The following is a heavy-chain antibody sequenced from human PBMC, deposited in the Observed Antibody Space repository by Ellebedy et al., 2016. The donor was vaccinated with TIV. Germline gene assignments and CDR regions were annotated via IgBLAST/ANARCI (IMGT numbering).Heavy chain of an antibody. D-gene: IGHD2-21*02. CDR3: ARDRDVHCNGDCFALSDGLDV. CDR2: ITGSGGAT. CDR1: GFTFTQYA. Sequence: GGSLRLSCAASGFTFTQYAMNWVRQIPGKGLEWVSAITGSGGATYSLDSMKGRFTISRDNSKNTLYLEMNSLRVEDTGIYFCARDRDVHCNGDCFALSDGLDVWGQGTRVTVAS. V-gene: IGHV3-23*01. J-gene: IGHJ3*01.